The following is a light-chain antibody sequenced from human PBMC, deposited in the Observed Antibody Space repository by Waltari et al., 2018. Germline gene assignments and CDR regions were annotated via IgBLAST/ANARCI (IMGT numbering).Light chain of an antibody. CDR1: QSLLQSDGKTY. V-gene: IGKV2D-29*01. CDR2: EVA. Sequence: EIVMTQTPLSLSVTPGQAAAITCKSSQSLLQSDGKTYLYWYLQRAGQRPQLLIYEVAKRFSGVSDRISGSGSGTDFTLTISRVETDDVGIYFCMQTTHWRSFGRGTKLEIK. CDR3: MQTTHWRS. J-gene: IGKJ2*01.